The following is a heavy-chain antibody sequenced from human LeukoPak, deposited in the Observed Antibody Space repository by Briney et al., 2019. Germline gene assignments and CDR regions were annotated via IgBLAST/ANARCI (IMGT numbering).Heavy chain of an antibody. Sequence: SETLSLTCTVSNDSISSYYWSWIRQPAGKGLEWIGRIYTSGSINYNPSLKSRVTVSVDTSKKQFTLKPSSVTAADTAVYYCARGFTMVRGPYGWFDPWGQGALVTVSS. CDR3: ARGFTMVRGPYGWFDP. J-gene: IGHJ5*02. V-gene: IGHV4-4*07. D-gene: IGHD3-10*01. CDR2: IYTSGSI. CDR1: NDSISSYY.